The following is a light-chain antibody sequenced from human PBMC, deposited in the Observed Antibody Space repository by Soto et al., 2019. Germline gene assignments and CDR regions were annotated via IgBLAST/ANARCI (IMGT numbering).Light chain of an antibody. CDR3: QNYNSAPLT. CDR2: AAS. Sequence: DIQMTQSPSSLSASVGDRVTITCRASQSASSWLAWYQQKPGKVPKLLIYAASTLQSGVPSRFSGSGSGPDFTLTISSLQPEDVATYYCQNYNSAPLTFGGGTKVDIK. CDR1: QSASSW. V-gene: IGKV1-27*01. J-gene: IGKJ4*01.